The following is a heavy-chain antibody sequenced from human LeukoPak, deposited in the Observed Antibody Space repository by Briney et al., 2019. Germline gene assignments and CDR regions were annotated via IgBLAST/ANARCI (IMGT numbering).Heavy chain of an antibody. Sequence: GGSLRLSCAASGFTFSSYAMSWVRQAPGKGLEWVSAITGSGFSTYYADSVKGRFTISRDNSKITLYLQMNSLRAEDTAIYYCAIGIDGAFNSWGQGTLVTVSS. V-gene: IGHV3-23*01. D-gene: IGHD3-16*01. CDR3: AIGIDGAFNS. J-gene: IGHJ4*02. CDR2: ITGSGFST. CDR1: GFTFSSYA.